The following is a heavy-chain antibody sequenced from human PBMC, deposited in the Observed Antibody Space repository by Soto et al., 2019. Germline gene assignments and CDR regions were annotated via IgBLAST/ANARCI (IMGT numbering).Heavy chain of an antibody. Sequence: EVQLVESGGGLVKPGGSLRLSCAASGFTFSSYSMNWVRQAPGKGLEWVSSISSSSSYIYYADSVKGRFTISRDNAENSLYLQMNSLRAEDTAVYYCASPMYYDSSGYYYDYYYGMDVWGQGTTVTVSS. J-gene: IGHJ6*02. D-gene: IGHD3-22*01. CDR3: ASPMYYDSSGYYYDYYYGMDV. CDR2: ISSSSSYI. CDR1: GFTFSSYS. V-gene: IGHV3-21*01.